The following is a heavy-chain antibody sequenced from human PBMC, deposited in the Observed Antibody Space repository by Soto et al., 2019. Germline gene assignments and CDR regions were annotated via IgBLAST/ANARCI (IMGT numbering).Heavy chain of an antibody. CDR1: GFTFSSYW. Sequence: EVQLVESGGGLVQPGGSLRLSCAASGFTFSSYWMSWVRQAPGKGLEWVANIKQDGSEKYYVDSVKGRFTISRDNAKNSLYLQMNSLRAEDTAVYYCARRGYYSSSCYIDYWGQGTLVTVSS. J-gene: IGHJ4*02. CDR3: ARRGYYSSSCYIDY. D-gene: IGHD6-13*01. V-gene: IGHV3-7*05. CDR2: IKQDGSEK.